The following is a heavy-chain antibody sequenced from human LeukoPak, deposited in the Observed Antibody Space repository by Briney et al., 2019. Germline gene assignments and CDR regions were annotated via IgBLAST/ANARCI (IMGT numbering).Heavy chain of an antibody. J-gene: IGHJ5*02. CDR2: IFYSGRT. CDR1: VDSISSHY. CDR3: ARTGDYSRSTGGWFDP. Sequence: SSETLSLTCSVSVDSISSHYWSWVPRAPGRGLEWIGYIFYSGRTSYSPSLKSRVTRSVDTSKTQFSLRLTSVTTADTAVYFCARTGDYSRSTGGWFDPWGQGTLVTVSS. V-gene: IGHV4-59*11. D-gene: IGHD4-11*01.